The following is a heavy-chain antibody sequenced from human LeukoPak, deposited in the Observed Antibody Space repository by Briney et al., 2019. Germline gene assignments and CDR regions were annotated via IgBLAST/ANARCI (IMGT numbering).Heavy chain of an antibody. Sequence: SETLSHTCTVSGGSIYSSNYYWGWIRQPPGKRLEWIGSIYYTGSTYYNPSLKSRVTISVDTSKNQFSLKLSSVTAADTAVYYCARHVSVTAQPTLFAYWCQGTLVTVSS. CDR2: IYYTGST. CDR1: GGSIYSSNYY. V-gene: IGHV4-39*01. CDR3: ARHVSVTAQPTLFAY. J-gene: IGHJ4*02. D-gene: IGHD2-21*02.